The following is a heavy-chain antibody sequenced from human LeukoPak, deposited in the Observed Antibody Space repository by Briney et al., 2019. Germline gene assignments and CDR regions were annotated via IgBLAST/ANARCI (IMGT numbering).Heavy chain of an antibody. CDR1: GGSIRSYY. D-gene: IGHD4-17*01. V-gene: IGHV4-59*01. CDR3: ARTGSTVTMLYPFDH. J-gene: IGHJ4*02. Sequence: SETLSLTCTVSGGSIRSYYWSWIRQPPGKGLEWIGYIYYRGSTKHNPSLKSRVSISVDTSKNQFSLKLSSVTAADTAVYYCARTGSTVTMLYPFDHWGQGTLVTVSS. CDR2: IYYRGST.